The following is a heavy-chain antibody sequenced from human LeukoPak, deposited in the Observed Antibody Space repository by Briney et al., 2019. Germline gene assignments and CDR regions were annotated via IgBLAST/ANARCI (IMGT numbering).Heavy chain of an antibody. V-gene: IGHV3-64D*06. CDR1: GFTFSSYA. Sequence: PGGSLRLSCAASGFTFSSYAMTWVRQAPGKELEYVSGISRNGGSTYYADSVKGRFTISRDNSENTLYLQMSSLRAEDTAVYYCVKESGFMVAPNSAFDIWGQGTMVTVSS. CDR3: VKESGFMVAPNSAFDI. D-gene: IGHD4/OR15-4a*01. CDR2: ISRNGGST. J-gene: IGHJ3*02.